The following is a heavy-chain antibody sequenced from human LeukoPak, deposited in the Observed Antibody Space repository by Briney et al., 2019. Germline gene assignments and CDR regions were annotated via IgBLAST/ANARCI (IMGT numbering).Heavy chain of an antibody. J-gene: IGHJ2*01. Sequence: AGGSLRLSCAASGFTFDDYAMHWVRQAPGKGLEWVSGISWNSGSIGYADSVKGRFTISRDNAKNSLYLQMNSLRAEDMALYYCAKAADGDWDSSSWYFDLWGRGTLVTVSS. CDR2: ISWNSGSI. D-gene: IGHD6-6*01. CDR3: AKAADGDWDSSSWYFDL. V-gene: IGHV3-9*03. CDR1: GFTFDDYA.